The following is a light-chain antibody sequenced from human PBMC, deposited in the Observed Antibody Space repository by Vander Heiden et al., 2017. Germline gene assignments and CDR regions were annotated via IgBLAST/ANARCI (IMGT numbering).Light chain of an antibody. V-gene: IGKV3-11*01. CDR1: QCVSSY. J-gene: IGKJ4*01. Sequence: ELESTHSPATLSLSPGERATLSCRASQCVSSYLAWYQQKPGQAPRLLIYDASNRATGIPARFSGSGSGTDFTLTISSLEPEDFAVYYCQQRSNWPLTFGGGTKVEIK. CDR3: QQRSNWPLT. CDR2: DAS.